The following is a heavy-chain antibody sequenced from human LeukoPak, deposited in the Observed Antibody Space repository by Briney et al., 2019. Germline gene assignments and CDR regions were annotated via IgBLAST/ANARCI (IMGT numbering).Heavy chain of an antibody. CDR1: GFIFSNYG. D-gene: IGHD1-20*01. J-gene: IGHJ4*02. Sequence: QSGGSLRLSCAASGFIFSNYGMHWVRQAPGKGLEWVAVISYDGSNKYYADSVKGRFTISRDNSKNTLYLQMNSLRAEDTAVYYCAKDYNWGYGYYFDYWGQGTLVTVSS. CDR2: ISYDGSNK. CDR3: AKDYNWGYGYYFDY. V-gene: IGHV3-30*18.